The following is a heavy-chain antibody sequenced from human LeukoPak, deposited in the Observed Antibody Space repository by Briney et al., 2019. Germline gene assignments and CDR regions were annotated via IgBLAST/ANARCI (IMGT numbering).Heavy chain of an antibody. CDR1: GYTLIGYY. J-gene: IGHJ4*02. Sequence: GASVKVSCKASGYTLIGYYLHWVRQAPGQGLEWMGWINPTSGGTNYVQKFQDRVTMTRDTSINTAYMELSRLTSDDTAVYYCARLVGLSTTASYWGQGTLVIVSS. CDR3: ARLVGLSTTASY. D-gene: IGHD5/OR15-5a*01. CDR2: INPTSGGT. V-gene: IGHV1-2*02.